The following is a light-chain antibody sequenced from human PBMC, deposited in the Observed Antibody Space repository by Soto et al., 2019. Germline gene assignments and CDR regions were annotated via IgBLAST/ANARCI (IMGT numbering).Light chain of an antibody. CDR1: QSVLYSSNNKNY. CDR3: HQCYSTPFT. Sequence: DIVMTQSPDSLAVSLGERATINCKSSQSVLYSSNNKNYLAWYQQKPGQPPKLLIYWASTRESGVPDRFSGSGSETDFTLNISSLQAEDVAVYYCHQCYSTPFTFGAGPKVDI. CDR2: WAS. J-gene: IGKJ3*01. V-gene: IGKV4-1*01.